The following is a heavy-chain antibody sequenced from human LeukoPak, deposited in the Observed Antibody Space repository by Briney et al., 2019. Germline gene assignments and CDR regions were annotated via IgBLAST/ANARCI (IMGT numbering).Heavy chain of an antibody. CDR3: AKGKDAMAV. D-gene: IGHD4-23*01. CDR2: ICGSGRNT. Sequence: GGSLRLSCVASGFTFSSYSMSWVRQAPGKGLEWMSGICGSGRNTWYADSVKGRFTISRDNSKDTVYLQMSSLRAGDMALYYCAKGKDAMAVWGRGTKVIVSS. CDR1: GFTFSSYS. J-gene: IGHJ6*02. V-gene: IGHV3-23*01.